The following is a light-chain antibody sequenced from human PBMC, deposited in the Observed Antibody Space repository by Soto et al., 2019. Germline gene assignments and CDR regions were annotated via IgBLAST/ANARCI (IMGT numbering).Light chain of an antibody. CDR3: QQYNSYS. CDR1: QSISNW. V-gene: IGKV1-5*01. J-gene: IGKJ1*01. Sequence: DIQMTQSPSTLPASVGDRVTITCRASQSISNWLACYQQKPGTAPKVLIYHASNLQSGVPSRFSGSGSGTEFTPTISSLQPDDFATYYCQQYNSYSFGQGTKVDIK. CDR2: HAS.